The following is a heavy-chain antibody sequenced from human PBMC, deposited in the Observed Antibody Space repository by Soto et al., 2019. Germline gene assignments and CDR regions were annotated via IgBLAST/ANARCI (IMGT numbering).Heavy chain of an antibody. Sequence: GGSLRLSCVASGFTFRDCAIHCVRQAPGKGLKWVAGISNAGNQIHYADSVKGRFTISRDSPRNTLCLQMDSLRAQDTAMYYCARDSAPRYDLLTAYNFDYWSQRALVTVSS. V-gene: IGHV3-30*14. CDR2: ISNAGNQI. D-gene: IGHD3-9*01. CDR3: ARDSAPRYDLLTAYNFDY. CDR1: GFTFRDCA. J-gene: IGHJ4*02.